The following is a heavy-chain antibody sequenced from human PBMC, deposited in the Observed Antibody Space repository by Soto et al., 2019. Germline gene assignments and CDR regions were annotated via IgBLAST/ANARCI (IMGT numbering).Heavy chain of an antibody. D-gene: IGHD6-19*01. J-gene: IGHJ4*02. CDR2: IWYDGSKK. CDR1: GFIFSDCG. V-gene: IGHV3-33*01. CDR3: AREGAVAGSQDF. Sequence: GGSLRLSCAASGFIFSDCGIHWVRQAPGKGLEWVALIWYDGSKKYYADSVKGRFTVSRDNINSTLYLEMNSLRVEDSAVYYCAREGAVAGSQDFWGQGTLVTVSS.